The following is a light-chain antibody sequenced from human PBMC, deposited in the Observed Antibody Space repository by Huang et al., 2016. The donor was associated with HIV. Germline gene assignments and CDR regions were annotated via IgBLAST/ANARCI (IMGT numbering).Light chain of an antibody. Sequence: ERVMTQSPVTLSVSPGERATFSCRASQSISSKLAWYQKKPGQAPRTLIYGASTRATGNPARFSGSGSGTEFTLTISSLQSEDFAVYYCQQYNNWPFTFGPGTRVDIK. CDR1: QSISSK. V-gene: IGKV3-15*01. J-gene: IGKJ3*01. CDR2: GAS. CDR3: QQYNNWPFT.